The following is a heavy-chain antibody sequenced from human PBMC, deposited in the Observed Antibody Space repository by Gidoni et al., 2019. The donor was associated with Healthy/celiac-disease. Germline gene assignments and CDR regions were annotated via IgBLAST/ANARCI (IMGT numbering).Heavy chain of an antibody. CDR3: ARGNSLRGSYGYLYWYFDL. J-gene: IGHJ2*01. CDR2: INHSGST. CDR1: GGSFSGYY. Sequence: QVQLQQWGAGLLKPSETLSLTYAVYGGSFSGYYWSWIRQPPGKGLEWIGEINHSGSTNYNPSLKSRVTISVDTSKNQFSLKLSSVTAADTAVYYCARGNSLRGSYGYLYWYFDLWGRGTLVTVSS. D-gene: IGHD5-18*01. V-gene: IGHV4-34*01.